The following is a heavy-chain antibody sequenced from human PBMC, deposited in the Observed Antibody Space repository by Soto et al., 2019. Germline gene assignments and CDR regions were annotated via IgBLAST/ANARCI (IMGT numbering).Heavy chain of an antibody. V-gene: IGHV4-30-4*01. CDR3: ARVMENYYDSSGYTKDAFDI. D-gene: IGHD3-22*01. CDR2: IYYSGST. CDR1: GGSISSGDYY. Sequence: LSLTCTVSGGSISSGDYYWSWIRQPPGKGLEWIGYIYYSGSTYYNPSLKSRVTISVDTSKNQFSLKLSSVTAADTAVYYCARVMENYYDSSGYTKDAFDIWGQGTMVTVSS. J-gene: IGHJ3*02.